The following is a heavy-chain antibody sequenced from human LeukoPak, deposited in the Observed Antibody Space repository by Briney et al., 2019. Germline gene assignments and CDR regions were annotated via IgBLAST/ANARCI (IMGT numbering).Heavy chain of an antibody. CDR2: IYYSGST. V-gene: IGHV4-59*01. CDR3: ARGMGDYSEYFDY. Sequence: PSETLSLTCIISGGSISTYYWSWIRQPPAKGLEWIGYIYYSGSTNYNPSLKSRVTISVDTSKNQFSLKLSSVTAADTAVYYCARGMGDYSEYFDYWGQGTLVTVSS. D-gene: IGHD4-17*01. CDR1: GGSISTYY. J-gene: IGHJ4*02.